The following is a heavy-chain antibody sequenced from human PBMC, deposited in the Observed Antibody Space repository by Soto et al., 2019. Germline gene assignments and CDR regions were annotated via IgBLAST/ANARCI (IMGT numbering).Heavy chain of an antibody. CDR3: ARDRSYDRADFDY. CDR1: GGTFSSYA. Sequence: ASVKVSCKASGGTFSSYAISWVRQAPGQGLEWMGGIIPIFGTANYAQKFQGRVTITADESTSTAYMELSSLRAEDTAVYYCARDRSYDRADFDYWGQGALVTVSS. V-gene: IGHV1-69*13. CDR2: IIPIFGTA. D-gene: IGHD3-10*02. J-gene: IGHJ4*02.